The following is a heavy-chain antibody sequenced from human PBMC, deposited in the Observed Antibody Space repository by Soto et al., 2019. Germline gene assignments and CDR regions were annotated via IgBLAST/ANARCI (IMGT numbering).Heavy chain of an antibody. D-gene: IGHD6-19*01. CDR1: GFNFKKFA. J-gene: IGHJ4*02. CDR2: ISCCGGST. CDR3: AKADGEQWLLPHLDK. V-gene: IGHV3-23*01. Sequence: EVQLLESGGGVVQPGGSLRLSCVASGFNFKKFAMSWVRQAPGEGLEWVSGISCCGGSTSYADSVKGRFSIARDDSTNTLSLQMNNLRVEDTAQYYCAKADGEQWLLPHLDKWGQGTPVTVS.